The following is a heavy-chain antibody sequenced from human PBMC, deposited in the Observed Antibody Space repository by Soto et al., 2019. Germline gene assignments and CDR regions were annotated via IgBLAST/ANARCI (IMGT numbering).Heavy chain of an antibody. CDR2: IIPVFGTT. CDR3: ARDGGFGELKY. CDR1: GGTFSGYP. D-gene: IGHD3-16*01. V-gene: IGHV1-69*18. Sequence: QVQLVQSGAELKKPGSSVKVSCKASGGTFSGYPINWVRQAPGEGLEWMGRIIPVFGTTNDAQRVEGRVTFTADESTNTAYMELRGLLSEDTAVYYCARDGGFGELKYWGPGTLVTVSS. J-gene: IGHJ4*02.